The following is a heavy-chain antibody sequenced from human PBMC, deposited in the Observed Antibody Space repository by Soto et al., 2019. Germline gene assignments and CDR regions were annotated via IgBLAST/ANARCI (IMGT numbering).Heavy chain of an antibody. CDR2: FGPENGEI. V-gene: IGHV1-24*01. D-gene: IGHD3-22*01. J-gene: IGHJ3*01. CDR1: GNTLSELS. Sequence: ASVKVSCKVSGNTLSELSMHWVRQAPGKGLEWMGGFGPENGEIVYAQKFQGRVTMTEDTSTDTAYMELSSLRTEDTAVYYCATDTYDSSGYYRTQGAFDVWGQRTTVTVSS. CDR3: ATDTYDSSGYYRTQGAFDV.